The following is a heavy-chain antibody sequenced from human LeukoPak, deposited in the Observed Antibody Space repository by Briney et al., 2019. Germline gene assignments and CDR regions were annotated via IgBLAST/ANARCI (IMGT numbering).Heavy chain of an antibody. D-gene: IGHD3-16*02. CDR3: ARQEYYDYVWGSHRLFDY. Sequence: SETLSLTCTVSGGSISSSSYYWGWIRQPPGKGLEWIGSIYYSGSTYYNPSLKSRVIISVDTSKNQFSLKLSSVTAADTAVYYCARQEYYDYVWGSHRLFDYWGQGTLVTVSS. CDR1: GGSISSSSYY. CDR2: IYYSGST. J-gene: IGHJ4*02. V-gene: IGHV4-39*01.